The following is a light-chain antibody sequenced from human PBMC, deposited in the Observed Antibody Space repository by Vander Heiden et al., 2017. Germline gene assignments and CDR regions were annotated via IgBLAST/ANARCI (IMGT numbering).Light chain of an antibody. CDR2: AAS. V-gene: IGKV1-6*01. CDR3: LQDDSYPRT. J-gene: IGKJ1*01. CDR1: QGIRND. Sequence: AIQMTQSPSSLSASVGDRVIITCRASQGIRNDLGWYQQRPGKAPKLLIYAASSLQTGVPLRFSGSGSGTDFTLTISSRQPEDFATYYCLQDDSYPRTFGQGTKAEIK.